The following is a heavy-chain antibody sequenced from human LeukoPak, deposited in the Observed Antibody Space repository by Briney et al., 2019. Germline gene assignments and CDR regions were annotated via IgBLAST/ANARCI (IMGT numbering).Heavy chain of an antibody. CDR2: INWNGGST. D-gene: IGHD4-23*01. CDR3: ARTVALGYYYMDV. J-gene: IGHJ6*03. Sequence: RPGGSLRLSCAASGFTFDDYGMSWVRQAPGKGLEWVFGINWNGGSTGYADSVKGRFTISRDNAKNSLYLQMNSLRAEDTALYYCARTVALGYYYMDVWGKGTTVTVSS. V-gene: IGHV3-20*04. CDR1: GFTFDDYG.